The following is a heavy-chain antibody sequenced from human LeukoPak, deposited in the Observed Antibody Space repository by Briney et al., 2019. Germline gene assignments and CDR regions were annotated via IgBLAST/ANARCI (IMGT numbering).Heavy chain of an antibody. Sequence: GGSLRLSCAASGFTFSSYAMSWVRQAPGKGLEWVSSITSSGAGSYYADSVKGRFTISRDNSENTLYLQMSSLRAGDTAVYYCAKDRPNYYETNGHYYRRDGDFWGQGTLVTVSS. CDR2: ITSSGAGS. D-gene: IGHD3-22*01. V-gene: IGHV3-23*01. J-gene: IGHJ4*02. CDR1: GFTFSSYA. CDR3: AKDRPNYYETNGHYYRRDGDF.